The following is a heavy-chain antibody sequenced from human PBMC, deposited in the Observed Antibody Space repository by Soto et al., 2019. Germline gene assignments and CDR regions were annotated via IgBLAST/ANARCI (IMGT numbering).Heavy chain of an antibody. J-gene: IGHJ4*02. D-gene: IGHD3-9*01. V-gene: IGHV4-59*01. Sequence: PSETLSLTCTVSGASLSGYYWAWIWQPPGKGLEWIGNIFYTGSTDYNPSLKSRITMSLDTSRSHFSLKIRSVTTADTAVYYCARVDWGSFDYWGQGTLVTVSS. CDR2: IFYTGST. CDR3: ARVDWGSFDY. CDR1: GASLSGYY.